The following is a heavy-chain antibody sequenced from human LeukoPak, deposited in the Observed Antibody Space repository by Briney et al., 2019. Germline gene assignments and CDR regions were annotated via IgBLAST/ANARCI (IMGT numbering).Heavy chain of an antibody. CDR1: GYTFLSYD. CDR3: ARDSKVTGTAFDS. D-gene: IGHD6-19*01. CDR2: MNPNSGNT. V-gene: IGHV1-8*01. Sequence: GASVKVSCKASGYTFLSYDINWVRQATGQGLEWMGWMNPNSGNTGYAQKFQGRVTMTRDTSISTAFMDLTRLRSDDTAVYYCARDSKVTGTAFDSWGQGTLVTVSS. J-gene: IGHJ4*02.